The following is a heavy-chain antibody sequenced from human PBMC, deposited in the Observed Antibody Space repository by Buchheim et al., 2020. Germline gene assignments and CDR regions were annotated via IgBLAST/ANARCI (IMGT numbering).Heavy chain of an antibody. CDR3: ARAAVGATCFDY. CDR2: INHSGST. CDR1: GGSFSGYY. J-gene: IGHJ4*02. D-gene: IGHD1-26*01. V-gene: IGHV4-34*01. Sequence: QVQLQQWGAGLLKPSETLSLTCAVYGGSFSGYYWSWIRQPPGKGLEWIGEINHSGSTNYNPSLKGRVTISVDTSKNQFSLKLSSVTAADTAVYYCARAAVGATCFDYWGQGTL.